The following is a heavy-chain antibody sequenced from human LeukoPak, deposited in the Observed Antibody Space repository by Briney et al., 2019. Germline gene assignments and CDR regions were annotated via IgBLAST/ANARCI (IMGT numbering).Heavy chain of an antibody. CDR1: GFTFSSYA. CDR2: ISGSGGST. Sequence: SGGSLRLSCAASGFTFSSYAMSWVRQAPGKGLEWVSAISGSGGSTYYADSVKGRFTISRDNAKNSLYLQMNSLRAEDTAVYYCARDVRVLKRSPLGYYFDYWGQGTLVTVSS. D-gene: IGHD2-8*01. CDR3: ARDVRVLKRSPLGYYFDY. V-gene: IGHV3-23*01. J-gene: IGHJ4*02.